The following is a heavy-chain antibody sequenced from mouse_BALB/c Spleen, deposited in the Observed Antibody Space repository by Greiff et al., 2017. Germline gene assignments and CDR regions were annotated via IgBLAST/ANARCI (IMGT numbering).Heavy chain of an antibody. Sequence: DVKLVESGGDLVKPGGSLKLSCAASGFTFSSYGMSWVRQTPDKRLEWVATISSGGSYTYYPDSVKGRFTISRDNAKNTLYLQMSSLKSEDTAMYYCARHAGGGSSYYFDYWGQGTTLTVSS. D-gene: IGHD1-1*01. CDR1: GFTFSSYG. CDR2: ISSGGSYT. CDR3: ARHAGGGSSYYFDY. V-gene: IGHV5-6*02. J-gene: IGHJ2*01.